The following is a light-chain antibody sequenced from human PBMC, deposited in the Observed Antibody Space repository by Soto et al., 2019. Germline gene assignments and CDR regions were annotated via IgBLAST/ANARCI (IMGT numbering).Light chain of an antibody. V-gene: IGKV3-20*01. CDR2: GVY. Sequence: EIVLTQSPGTMSLXPXXXXXLXXXASQSVSSSYLAWYQQKPGQAPRLLIYGVYNRATGIPDRFSGSGSATDFTLTISRLEPEDFAVYYCQQYGRSPTFGQGTRLEIK. CDR3: QQYGRSPT. CDR1: QSVSSSY. J-gene: IGKJ5*01.